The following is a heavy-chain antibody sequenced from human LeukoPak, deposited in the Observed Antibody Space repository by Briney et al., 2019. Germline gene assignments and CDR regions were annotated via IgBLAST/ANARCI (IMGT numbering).Heavy chain of an antibody. CDR2: MNPNTGNT. J-gene: IGHJ6*03. CDR1: GYTFTTYN. V-gene: IGHV1-8*01. CDR3: ARGFWGVDYHYLDV. D-gene: IGHD3-16*01. Sequence: GASVKVSCKAFGYTFTTYNINWVRQPTGQGLEWMGWMNPNTGNTGYAQKFQGRVTMTRDTSISAAYMDLSSLRSEDTAVYYCARGFWGVDYHYLDVWGKGTTVIVSS.